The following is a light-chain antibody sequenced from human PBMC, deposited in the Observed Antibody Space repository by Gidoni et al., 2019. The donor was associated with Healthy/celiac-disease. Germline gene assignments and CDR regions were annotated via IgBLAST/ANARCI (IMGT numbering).Light chain of an antibody. CDR2: GAS. CDR1: QSVSSSY. J-gene: IGKJ1*01. V-gene: IGKV3-20*01. Sequence: IVLTQYPGTLSLSPGERATLSCRASQSVSSSYLAWYQQKPGQAPRLLIYGASSRATGIPDRFSGSGSGTDFTLTISRLEPEDFAVYYCQQYGSSEWTFGQGTKVEIK. CDR3: QQYGSSEWT.